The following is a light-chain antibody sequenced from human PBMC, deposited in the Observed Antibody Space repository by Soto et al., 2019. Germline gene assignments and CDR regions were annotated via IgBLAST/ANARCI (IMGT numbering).Light chain of an antibody. CDR1: QSISSW. CDR3: QQYYTYWHM. Sequence: DIQMTQSPSTLSASVGDRVTMTFRASQSISSWLAWYQQKPGKAPKLLIYDASSLESGVPSTFSGSGSGTEFTLTISSLQPDDFATYYCQQYYTYWHMFGQGTKVDIK. CDR2: DAS. V-gene: IGKV1-5*01. J-gene: IGKJ1*01.